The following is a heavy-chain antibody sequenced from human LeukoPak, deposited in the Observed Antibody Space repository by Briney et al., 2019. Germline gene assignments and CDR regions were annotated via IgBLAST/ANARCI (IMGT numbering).Heavy chain of an antibody. CDR1: GFTFSSYS. CDR3: ARDYGSGSYFDAFDI. CDR2: ISSSSSYI. Sequence: GGSLRLSCAASGFTFSSYSMNWVRQAPGKGLEWVSSISSSSSYIYYADSVKGRFTISRDNAKNSLYLQMNSLRAEDTAVYYCARDYGSGSYFDAFDIWGQGTMVTVSS. J-gene: IGHJ3*02. D-gene: IGHD3-10*01. V-gene: IGHV3-21*01.